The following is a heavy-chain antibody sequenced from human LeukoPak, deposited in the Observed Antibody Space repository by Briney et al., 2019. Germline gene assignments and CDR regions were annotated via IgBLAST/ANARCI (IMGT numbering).Heavy chain of an antibody. CDR3: ARGLSSYYASGSFLY. CDR1: GYSFTGYY. D-gene: IGHD3-10*01. V-gene: IGHV1-2*02. J-gene: IGHJ4*02. CDR2: INPNSGGT. Sequence: GASVKVSCKASGYSFTGYYLHWVRQAPGQGLEWMGWINPNSGGTNLAQKFQDRVTMTRDTSISAAYMELSRLRSDDTAIYYCARGLSSYYASGSFLYWGRGTLVTVSS.